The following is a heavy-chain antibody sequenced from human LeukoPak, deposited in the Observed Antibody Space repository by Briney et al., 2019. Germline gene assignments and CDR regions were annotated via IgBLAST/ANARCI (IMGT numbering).Heavy chain of an antibody. V-gene: IGHV1-69*04. J-gene: IGHJ4*02. D-gene: IGHD5-24*01. CDR1: GGTFSSYA. CDR2: IIPILGIA. Sequence: SVKVSCKASGGTFSSYAISWVRQAPGQGLEWMGRIIPILGIANYAQKFQGRVTITADKSTSTAYMELSSLRSEDTAVYYCARGARDGPPSDYWGQGTLVTVSS. CDR3: ARGARDGPPSDY.